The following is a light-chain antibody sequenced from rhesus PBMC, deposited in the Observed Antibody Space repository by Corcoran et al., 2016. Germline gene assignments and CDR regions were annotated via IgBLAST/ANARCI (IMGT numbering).Light chain of an antibody. V-gene: IGLV2-13*03. CDR1: SSDICGDNR. CDR2: EVS. Sequence: AAPTQSPSVSGSPGQSVTLSCTGTSSDICGDNRVSWYQQHPGKAPKLKIYEVSKRPSGVSDRFSGSKSGNTASLTSSGLQAEDDAYYYGSSYASSSNYIFGAGTRLTVL. CDR3: SSYASSSNYI. J-gene: IGLJ1*01.